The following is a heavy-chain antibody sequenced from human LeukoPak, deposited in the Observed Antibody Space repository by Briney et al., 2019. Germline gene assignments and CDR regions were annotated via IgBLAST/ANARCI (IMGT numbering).Heavy chain of an antibody. V-gene: IGHV4-61*02. CDR2: IYSSGST. D-gene: IGHD3-3*01. Sequence: TSETLSLTCTVSGGSISSGSYYWSWIRQPAGKGLEWIGRIYSSGSTHYSPSLKSRVTISADTSKNQFSLKLSSVTAADTAVYYCARERHYDFWSGYYWGESLDAFDIWGQGTMVTVSS. CDR1: GGSISSGSYY. CDR3: ARERHYDFWSGYYWGESLDAFDI. J-gene: IGHJ3*02.